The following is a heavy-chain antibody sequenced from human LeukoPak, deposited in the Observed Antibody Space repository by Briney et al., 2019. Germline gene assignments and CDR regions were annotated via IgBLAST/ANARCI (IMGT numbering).Heavy chain of an antibody. CDR2: FDPEDGET. V-gene: IGHV1-24*01. Sequence: RASVKVSCKVSGYTLTELSMHWVRQAPGKGLERMGGFDPEDGETIYAQKFQGRVTMTEDTSTDTAYMELSSLRSEDTAVYYCATDFDILTGYMAHWGQGTLVTVSS. J-gene: IGHJ4*02. CDR3: ATDFDILTGYMAH. D-gene: IGHD3-9*01. CDR1: GYTLTELS.